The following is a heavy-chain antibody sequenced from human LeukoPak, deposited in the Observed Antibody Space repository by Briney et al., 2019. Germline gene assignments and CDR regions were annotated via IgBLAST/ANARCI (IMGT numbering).Heavy chain of an antibody. Sequence: GGSLRLSCTASGFPFIEYSMNWVRLVPGKGLEWIAYIGIDSGNTKYADPVRGRFTISADKAKNSLYLQMNSLRVEDTAVYYCARDHNYAFDNWGQGTLVSVAS. CDR1: GFPFIEYS. V-gene: IGHV3-48*01. D-gene: IGHD1-1*01. CDR2: IGIDSGNT. J-gene: IGHJ4*02. CDR3: ARDHNYAFDN.